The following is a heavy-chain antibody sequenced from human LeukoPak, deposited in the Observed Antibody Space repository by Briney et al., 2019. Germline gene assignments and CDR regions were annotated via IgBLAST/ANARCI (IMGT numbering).Heavy chain of an antibody. J-gene: IGHJ5*02. CDR1: GGSISSGDYY. CDR3: ARDIAVNWFDP. D-gene: IGHD2-21*01. Sequence: PSETLSLTCTVSGGSISSGDYYWSGIRQPPGKGLEWIGYIYYSGSTYYNPSLKSRVTISVDTSKNQFSLKLSSVTAADTAVYYCARDIAVNWFDPWGQGTLVTVSS. V-gene: IGHV4-30-4*08. CDR2: IYYSGST.